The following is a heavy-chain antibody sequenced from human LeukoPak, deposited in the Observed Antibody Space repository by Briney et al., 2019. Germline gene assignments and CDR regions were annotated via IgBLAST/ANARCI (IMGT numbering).Heavy chain of an antibody. CDR3: VLGAAGEFDY. J-gene: IGHJ4*02. Sequence: SETLSLTCTVSGGSISSGCYYWSWLRQPPGKGLEWIGYIYHSGSTYYNPSLKSRVTISVDRSKNQFSLKLSSVTAADTAVYYCVLGAAGEFDYWGQGTLVTVSS. D-gene: IGHD6-13*01. CDR2: IYHSGST. V-gene: IGHV4-30-2*01. CDR1: GGSISSGCYY.